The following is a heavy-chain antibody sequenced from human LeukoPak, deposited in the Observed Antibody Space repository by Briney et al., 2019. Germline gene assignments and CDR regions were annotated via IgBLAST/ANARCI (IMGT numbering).Heavy chain of an antibody. V-gene: IGHV3-43D*03. J-gene: IGHJ4*02. Sequence: PGGSLRLSCAASGFTFDDYAMHWVRQAPGKGLERVSLISWDGGSTYYADSVKGRFTISRDNSKNSLYLQMNSLRAEDTALYYCAVIEDGEFDYWGQGTLVTVSS. D-gene: IGHD3-10*01. CDR2: ISWDGGST. CDR3: AVIEDGEFDY. CDR1: GFTFDDYA.